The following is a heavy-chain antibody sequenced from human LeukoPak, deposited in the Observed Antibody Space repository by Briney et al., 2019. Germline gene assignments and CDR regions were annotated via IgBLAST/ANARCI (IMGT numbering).Heavy chain of an antibody. CDR2: ISSSSSSTI. V-gene: IGHV3-48*04. CDR3: ARGGLRAAFDI. CDR1: GFTFSSYS. Sequence: GGSLRLSCAASGFTFSSYSMNWVRQAPGKGLEWASYISSSSSSTIYYADSVKGRFTISRDDAKNSLYLQMNSLRAEDTAVYYCARGGLRAAFDIWGQGTMVTVSS. J-gene: IGHJ3*02. D-gene: IGHD5-12*01.